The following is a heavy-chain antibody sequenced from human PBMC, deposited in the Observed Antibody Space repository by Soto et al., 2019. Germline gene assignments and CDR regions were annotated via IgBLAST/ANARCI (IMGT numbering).Heavy chain of an antibody. J-gene: IGHJ4*02. Sequence: QVQLVQSGAEVKNPGASVKVSCKASGYTFTNYYIHWVRQAPGQGLEWMAIINPNGGSTNYAQKCQGRVTLARETFTSTVYMELSSLRSEDTAIYYCARGLAAGDYWGQGTLVTVSS. CDR1: GYTFTNYY. CDR2: INPNGGST. V-gene: IGHV1-46*01. D-gene: IGHD6-13*01. CDR3: ARGLAAGDY.